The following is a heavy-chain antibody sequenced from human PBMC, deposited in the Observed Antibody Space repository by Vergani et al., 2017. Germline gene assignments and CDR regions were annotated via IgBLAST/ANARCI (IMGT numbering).Heavy chain of an antibody. CDR3: AKDFSYSTAWPHFDS. CDR2: ISYDRDRR. V-gene: IGHV3-30*18. J-gene: IGHJ4*02. CDR1: GFSFRGHG. D-gene: IGHD4-11*01. Sequence: QVHLVESGGGVVQPGRSLTLSCVASGFSFRGHGMHCVRQAPGKGLEWVAMISYDRDRRDYGDFAKGRCTILRDSSKTIYLQMNSLRVVDTAMYFCAKDFSYSTAWPHFDSRGQGTLVTVSS.